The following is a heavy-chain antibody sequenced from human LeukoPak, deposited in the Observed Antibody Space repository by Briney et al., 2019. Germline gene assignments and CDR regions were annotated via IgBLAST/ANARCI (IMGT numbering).Heavy chain of an antibody. D-gene: IGHD6-13*01. V-gene: IGHV4-39*07. CDR1: GGSISSSSYY. Sequence: TSETLSLTCTVSGGSISSSSYYWGWIRQPPGKGLEWIGSIYYSGSTYYNPSLKSRVTISVDTSKNQFSLKLSSVTAADTAVYYCARQGGYSSSPDFWGRGTLVTVSS. CDR2: IYYSGST. CDR3: ARQGGYSSSPDF. J-gene: IGHJ4*02.